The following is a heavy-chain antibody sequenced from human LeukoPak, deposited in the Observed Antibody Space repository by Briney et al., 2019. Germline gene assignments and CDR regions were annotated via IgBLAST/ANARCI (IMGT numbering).Heavy chain of an antibody. V-gene: IGHV1-2*02. CDR2: ISPNTGDI. J-gene: IGHJ4*02. CDR3: ARDRRWGADF. D-gene: IGHD4-23*01. CDR1: GYTFTDYY. Sequence: ASVKVSCKASGYTFTDYYMHWVRQAPGQGLEWMGWISPNTGDINYAQNFQGRVAMTRDTSISTAYMDLSRLRSDDTAVYYCARDRRWGADFWGQGTLVTVSS.